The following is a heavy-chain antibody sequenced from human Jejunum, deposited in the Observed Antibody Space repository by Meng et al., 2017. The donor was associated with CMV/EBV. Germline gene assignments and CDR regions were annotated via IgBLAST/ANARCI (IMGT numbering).Heavy chain of an antibody. V-gene: IGHV4-30-4*01. CDR2: IYESGST. CDR1: SCSISICDSS. Sequence: SSCSISICDSSLSWIRQPPGKGLEWIGYIYESGSTSYNPSLESRVTISVDTSKNQFSLKVMSVTAADTAVYYCAREGTNSYYFDYWGQGTLVTVSS. J-gene: IGHJ4*02. CDR3: AREGTNSYYFDY. D-gene: IGHD1-14*01.